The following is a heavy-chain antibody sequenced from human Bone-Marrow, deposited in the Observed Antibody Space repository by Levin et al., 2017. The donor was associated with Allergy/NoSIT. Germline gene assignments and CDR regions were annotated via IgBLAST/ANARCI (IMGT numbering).Heavy chain of an antibody. CDR1: GGSISSYY. CDR2: IYYSGST. CDR3: AREGRYSYGQPIDY. D-gene: IGHD5-18*01. V-gene: IGHV4-59*01. Sequence: SGGSLRLSCTVSGGSISSYYWSWIRQPPGKGLEWIGYIYYSGSTNYNPSLKSRVTISVDTSKNQFSLKLSSVTAADTAVYYCAREGRYSYGQPIDYWGQGTLVTVSS. J-gene: IGHJ4*02.